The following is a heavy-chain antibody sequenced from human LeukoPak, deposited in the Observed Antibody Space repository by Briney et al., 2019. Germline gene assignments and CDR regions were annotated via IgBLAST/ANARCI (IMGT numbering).Heavy chain of an antibody. V-gene: IGHV3-33*06. CDR1: GFTFSSYA. J-gene: IGHJ4*02. CDR3: ANEILGVYYDSSGYYFDY. D-gene: IGHD3-22*01. CDR2: IWYDGSNK. Sequence: GGSLRLSCTASGFTFSSYAMSWVRQAPGEGLEWVAVIWYDGSNKYYADSVKGRFTISRDNSKNTLYLQMNSLRAEDTAVYYCANEILGVYYDSSGYYFDYWGQGTLVTVSS.